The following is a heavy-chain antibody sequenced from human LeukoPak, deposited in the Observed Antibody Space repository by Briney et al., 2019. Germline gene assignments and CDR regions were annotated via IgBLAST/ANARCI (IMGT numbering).Heavy chain of an antibody. CDR2: ISWNSDSI. CDR3: ARVLGGLYYYYMDV. V-gene: IGHV3-9*01. CDR1: GFIFDDYA. Sequence: GGSLRLSCAASGFIFDDYAMHWVRQTPGKGLEWVSGISWNSDSIVYADSVKGRFTISRDNAKNSLYLQMNSLRAEDTAVYYCARVLGGLYYYYMDVWGKGTTVTVSS. J-gene: IGHJ6*03. D-gene: IGHD3-16*01.